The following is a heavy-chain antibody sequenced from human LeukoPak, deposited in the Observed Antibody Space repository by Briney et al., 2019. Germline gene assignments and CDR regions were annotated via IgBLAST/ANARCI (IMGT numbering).Heavy chain of an antibody. CDR2: INPSGGST. Sequence: ASEKVSCKASGYTFTIYYMHWVRQAPGQGLEWMGIINPSGGSTSYAQKFQGRVTMTRDMSTSTVYMELSSLRSDDTAVYYCASERGGGNYYLLHYWGQGTLVTVSS. D-gene: IGHD1-26*01. CDR1: GYTFTIYY. J-gene: IGHJ4*02. CDR3: ASERGGGNYYLLHY. V-gene: IGHV1-46*01.